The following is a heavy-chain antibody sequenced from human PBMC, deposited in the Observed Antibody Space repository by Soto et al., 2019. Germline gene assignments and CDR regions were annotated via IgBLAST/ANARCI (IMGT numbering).Heavy chain of an antibody. Sequence: PGDSPMISCKGSGYSSTRYWKGWVGQMPGKGLEWMGIIYPGDADTRYSPSFQGQVPISADKSISTAYLQWSSLNASDTAMYYCARPSYSCDSSDAGAAFAIGGQGTMASVSS. V-gene: IGHV5-51*01. J-gene: IGHJ3*02. D-gene: IGHD3-22*01. CDR2: IYPGDADT. CDR3: ARPSYSCDSSDAGAAFAI. CDR1: GYSSTRYW.